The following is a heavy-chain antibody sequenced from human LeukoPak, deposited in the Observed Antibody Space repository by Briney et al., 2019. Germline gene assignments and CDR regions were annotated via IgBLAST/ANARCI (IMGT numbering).Heavy chain of an antibody. CDR1: GFSVSSFG. Sequence: GGSLRLSCAVSGFSVSSFGMSWVRQAPGKGLEWVSAISLNGETTWYADSVKGRFIISRDNSKNTLYLQLTSLRAEDTAVYYCAQGFSSGWYPYWGQGSLVSVSS. D-gene: IGHD6-19*01. V-gene: IGHV3-23*01. CDR3: AQGFSSGWYPY. J-gene: IGHJ4*02. CDR2: ISLNGETT.